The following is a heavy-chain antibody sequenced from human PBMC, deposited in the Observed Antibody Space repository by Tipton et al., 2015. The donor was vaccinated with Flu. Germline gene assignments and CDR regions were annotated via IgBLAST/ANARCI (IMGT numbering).Heavy chain of an antibody. CDR3: AKTLILFYQSGGFDYYGMDV. CDR1: GHSISSDYY. CDR2: MSHSGNT. Sequence: TLSLTCTISGHSISSDYYWGWIRRPPGKGLEWIGYMSHSGNTNYSPSLKSRVTMSVDTSTNQLSLKLSSVTAADTAVYYCAKTLILFYQSGGFDYYGMDVWGQGTTVTVSS. D-gene: IGHD2-15*01. V-gene: IGHV4-61*01. J-gene: IGHJ6*02.